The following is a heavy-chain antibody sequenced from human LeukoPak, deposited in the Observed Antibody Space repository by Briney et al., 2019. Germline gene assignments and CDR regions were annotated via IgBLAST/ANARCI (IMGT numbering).Heavy chain of an antibody. J-gene: IGHJ2*01. CDR3: ARVGDHYHWYLDL. V-gene: IGHV3-53*01. CDR1: GFTVSTNY. Sequence: GGSLTLSCEASGFTVSTNYMNWVRQAPGKGLEWVSIHYSGGTTYYAESVKGRFTVTRDNSKNILYLHIDNLRVEDTAVYYCARVGDHYHWYLDLWGRGARVTASS. CDR2: HYSGGTT. D-gene: IGHD3-10*01.